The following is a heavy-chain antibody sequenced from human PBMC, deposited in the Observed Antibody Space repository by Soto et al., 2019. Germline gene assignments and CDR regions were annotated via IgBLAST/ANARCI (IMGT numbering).Heavy chain of an antibody. CDR3: ARERPDGARLDP. Sequence: QVQLQESGPGLVKPSQTLSLTCTVSGGSISSGDYYWRWIRQPPGKGLEWIGYIYHSGSTYYNPSLKRRVTISVDTSKNQFSLKLSSVTAADTAVYYCARERPDGARLDPWGQGTLVTVSS. V-gene: IGHV4-30-4*01. CDR2: IYHSGST. J-gene: IGHJ5*02. CDR1: GGSISSGDYY. D-gene: IGHD6-6*01.